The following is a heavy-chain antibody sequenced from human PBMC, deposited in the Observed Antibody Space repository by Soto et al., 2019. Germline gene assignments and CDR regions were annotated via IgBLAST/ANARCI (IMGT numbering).Heavy chain of an antibody. D-gene: IGHD2-15*01. Sequence: QVQLVQSGAEVKKPGASVKVSCEASEYTFIGFHLHWVRQAPGQGLEWMGWINPKSGDTKYAQKLQGRVTLTRDTSISTGYMERSRLESNDTAVYYCAKGLWTVGHCTGGSCYDGMDVWGQGTTVTVSS. V-gene: IGHV1-2*02. CDR3: AKGLWTVGHCTGGSCYDGMDV. CDR1: EYTFIGFH. J-gene: IGHJ6*02. CDR2: INPKSGDT.